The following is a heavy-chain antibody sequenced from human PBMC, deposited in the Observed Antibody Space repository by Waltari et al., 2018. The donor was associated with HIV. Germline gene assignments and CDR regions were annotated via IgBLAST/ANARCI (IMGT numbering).Heavy chain of an antibody. CDR2: IHPNTGDT. CDR3: ARQMTFYDAFDI. V-gene: IGHV1-2*02. Sequence: VQLVQSGAVVKKPGASVKVSCKASGYTFTGYFMHWVRQAPGQGLEWMGWIHPNTGDTNYSQKFQGRVTMTRDTSISTAYMELRRLRSDDTAMYYCARQMTFYDAFDIWGQGTMVTVSS. CDR1: GYTFTGYF. J-gene: IGHJ3*02.